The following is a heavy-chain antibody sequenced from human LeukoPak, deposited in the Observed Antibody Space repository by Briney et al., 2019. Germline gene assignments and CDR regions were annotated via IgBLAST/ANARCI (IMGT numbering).Heavy chain of an antibody. V-gene: IGHV5-51*01. CDR2: IYPSDSDT. CDR1: GYNFATYW. Sequence: GESLKISCRGSGYNFATYWIGWVRQQPGKGLEWVGIIYPSDSDTKYSPSFQGQVTISADKSTDTAYLQWSRLRASDTAIYYCVRKMYCTTARCHYGLDVWGQGTTVTVSS. J-gene: IGHJ6*02. D-gene: IGHD2-8*01. CDR3: VRKMYCTTARCHYGLDV.